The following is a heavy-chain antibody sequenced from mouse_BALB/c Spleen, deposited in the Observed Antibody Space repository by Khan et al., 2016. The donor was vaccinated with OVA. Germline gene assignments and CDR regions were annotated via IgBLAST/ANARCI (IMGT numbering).Heavy chain of an antibody. CDR3: ARPPYFSYVLDN. J-gene: IGHJ4*01. Sequence: QIQLVQSGPELKKPGETVKISCKASGHTFTKYGMNWVKQAPGKGLKWMGWINTYTGEPTYADDFNGRFAFSLETSASTAYLQINNLKNEDTDTYFGARPPYFSYVLDNWGQGTSVTGSS. CDR1: GHTFTKYG. CDR2: INTYTGEP. D-gene: IGHD2-10*01. V-gene: IGHV9-3-1*01.